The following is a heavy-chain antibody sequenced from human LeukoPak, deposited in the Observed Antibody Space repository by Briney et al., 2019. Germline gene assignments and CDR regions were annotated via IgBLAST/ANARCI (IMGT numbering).Heavy chain of an antibody. D-gene: IGHD1-26*01. J-gene: IGHJ4*02. CDR2: IVVGSGNT. Sequence: SVNVSCTASGFTFSSSAMQWVRQARGQRLEWIGWIVVGSGNTNYAQKFQEKVTITRDMSTSTAYMELSSLRSEDTAVYYCTAGLVGATDFDYWGQGTLVTVSS. CDR3: TAGLVGATDFDY. CDR1: GFTFSSSA. V-gene: IGHV1-58*02.